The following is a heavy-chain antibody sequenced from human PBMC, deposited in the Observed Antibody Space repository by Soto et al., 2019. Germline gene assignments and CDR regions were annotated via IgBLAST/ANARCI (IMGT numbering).Heavy chain of an antibody. CDR1: GYTFTSYD. D-gene: IGHD6-13*01. J-gene: IGHJ1*01. V-gene: IGHV1-8*01. CDR2: MNPNSGNT. Sequence: ASVKVSCKASGYTFTSYDINWVRQATGQGLEWMGWMNPNSGNTGYAQKFQGRVTMTRNTSISTAYMELSSLRSEDTAVYYCARVSAAAGTAYFQHWGQGTLVTVSS. CDR3: ARVSAAAGTAYFQH.